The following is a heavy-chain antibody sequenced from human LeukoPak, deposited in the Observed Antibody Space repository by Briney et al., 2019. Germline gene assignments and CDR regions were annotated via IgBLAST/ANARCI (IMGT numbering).Heavy chain of an antibody. CDR2: ISGSGGST. CDR3: AYYYDSIPFDY. D-gene: IGHD3-22*01. J-gene: IGHJ4*02. Sequence: GGSLRLSCAASGFTFSSSAMSWVRQAPGKGLEWVSAISGSGGSTYYADSVKGRFTISRDNSKNTLYLQMNSLRAEDTAVYYCAYYYDSIPFDYWGQGTLVTVSS. V-gene: IGHV3-23*01. CDR1: GFTFSSSA.